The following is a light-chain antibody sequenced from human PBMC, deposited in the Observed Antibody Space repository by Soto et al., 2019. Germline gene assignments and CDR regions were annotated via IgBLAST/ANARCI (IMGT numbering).Light chain of an antibody. CDR2: WAS. CDR1: QSINSW. CDR3: QQYNSYPWT. J-gene: IGKJ1*01. V-gene: IGKV1-5*03. Sequence: DIQMTQAPSTLSASIGDRVTITCRASQSINSWLAWYQQKSGKAPKLLIYWASNLESGVPSRFSGSGSGTEFTLTISSLQPDDFAIYYCQQYNSYPWTFGQGTNVDIQ.